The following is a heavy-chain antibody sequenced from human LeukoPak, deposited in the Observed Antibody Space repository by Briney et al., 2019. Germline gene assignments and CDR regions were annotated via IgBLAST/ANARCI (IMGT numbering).Heavy chain of an antibody. V-gene: IGHV3-23*01. CDR1: GFTFSSYG. D-gene: IGHD6-6*01. CDR2: ISGSGGST. Sequence: GSLRLSCAASGFTFSSYGMSWVRQAPGKGLEWVSAISGSGGSTYYADSVKGRFTISRDNSKNTLYLQMNSLRAEDTAVYYCASIPVSIAAIWWGDYYYMDVWGKGTTVTISS. CDR3: ASIPVSIAAIWWGDYYYMDV. J-gene: IGHJ6*03.